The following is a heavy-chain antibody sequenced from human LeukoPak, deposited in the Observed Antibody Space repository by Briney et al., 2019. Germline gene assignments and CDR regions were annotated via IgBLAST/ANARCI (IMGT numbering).Heavy chain of an antibody. CDR1: GFTFSSYW. V-gene: IGHV3-74*01. CDR3: APNWFDP. J-gene: IGHJ5*02. CDR2: INGDGTDA. Sequence: GGSLRLSCAASGFTFSSYWIHWFRKVPGKGPVWVSRINGDGTDANYADSVRGRFTISRDNTKNTVYLQMNSLRAEDTAVYYCAPNWFDPWGQGTLVTVSS.